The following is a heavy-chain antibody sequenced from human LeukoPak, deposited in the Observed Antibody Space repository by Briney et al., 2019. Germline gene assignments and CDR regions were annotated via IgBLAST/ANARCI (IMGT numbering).Heavy chain of an antibody. CDR3: ARDVSKGYFDY. CDR2: IYYRVTS. Sequence: SGTLSLTCTVSGDSISTYYWSWIRQPPGKGLEWIGYIYYRVTSDYNPSLKSRVTMSVDMSTRQISLKLSSVTAADTAVYYCARDVSKGYFDYWGQGTLVTVSS. CDR1: GDSISTYY. J-gene: IGHJ4*02. V-gene: IGHV4-59*01.